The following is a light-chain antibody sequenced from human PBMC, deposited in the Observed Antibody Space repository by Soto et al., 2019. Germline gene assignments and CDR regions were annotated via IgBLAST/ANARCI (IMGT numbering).Light chain of an antibody. CDR3: QLYGSSPPT. CDR2: GAS. J-gene: IGKJ4*02. V-gene: IGKV3-20*01. CDR1: QSVSKNF. Sequence: EIVLTQSPGTLSLSPGERATLSCRASQSVSKNFLAWYQQKPGQAPRLLISGASNRATGIPDMFSGSGSGTNLSVTIDRLEPEDLVVYFCQLYGSSPPTFGGGTKVAIK.